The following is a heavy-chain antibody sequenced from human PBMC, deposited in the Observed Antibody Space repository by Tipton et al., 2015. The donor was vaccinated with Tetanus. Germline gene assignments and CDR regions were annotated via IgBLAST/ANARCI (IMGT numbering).Heavy chain of an antibody. Sequence: TLSLTCAAYGGSFSGYYWSWIRQPPGKGLEWIGEISNSGGTNYNSSLKSRVTMSIDTSKNQFSLNLTSVTAADTAVYYCARGSVVITAAKCLDYWGQGTQVTVSS. CDR1: GGSFSGYY. J-gene: IGHJ4*02. CDR2: ISNSGGT. V-gene: IGHV4-34*01. CDR3: ARGSVVITAAKCLDY. D-gene: IGHD2-2*01.